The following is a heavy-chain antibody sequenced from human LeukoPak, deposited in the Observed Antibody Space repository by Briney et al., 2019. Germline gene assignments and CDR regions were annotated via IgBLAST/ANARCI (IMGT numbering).Heavy chain of an antibody. V-gene: IGHV3-23*01. CDR1: GFTFSSYA. Sequence: GGSLRLSCAASGFTFSSYAMSWVRQAPGKGLEWVSAISGSGGSTYYADSVKGRFTISRDNSKNTLYLQMNSLRAEDTAVYYCAKDYYYDSSDRGGYFDYWGQGTLVTVSS. CDR2: ISGSGGST. CDR3: AKDYYYDSSDRGGYFDY. J-gene: IGHJ4*02. D-gene: IGHD3-22*01.